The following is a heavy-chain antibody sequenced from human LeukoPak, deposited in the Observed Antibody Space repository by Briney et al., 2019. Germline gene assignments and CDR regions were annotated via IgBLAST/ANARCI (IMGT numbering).Heavy chain of an antibody. J-gene: IGHJ4*02. CDR2: IYYSGST. D-gene: IGHD6-25*01. CDR1: GVSISSSNSY. V-gene: IGHV4-39*07. Sequence: SETLSLTCTVSGVSISSSNSYWGWIRQPPGKGLEWIGSIYYSGSTYYNPSLKSRVTISVDTSKNQFSLKLSSVTAADTAVYYCARDIAARIGYFDYWGQGTLVTVSS. CDR3: ARDIAARIGYFDY.